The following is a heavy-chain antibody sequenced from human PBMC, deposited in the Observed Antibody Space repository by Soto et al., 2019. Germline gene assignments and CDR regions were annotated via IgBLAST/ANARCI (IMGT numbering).Heavy chain of an antibody. CDR2: ISSSSSYT. D-gene: IGHD2-21*02. CDR3: ARDGGDTRAGSLDY. CDR1: GFTFSDYY. V-gene: IGHV3-11*06. J-gene: IGHJ4*02. Sequence: QVQLVESGGGLVKPGGSLRLSCTASGFTFSDYYMSWIRQAPGKGLQWVSYISSSSSYTNYADSVKGRFTISRDNAKNSLYLQMNSLRAEDTAVYYCARDGGDTRAGSLDYWGQGTLVTVSS.